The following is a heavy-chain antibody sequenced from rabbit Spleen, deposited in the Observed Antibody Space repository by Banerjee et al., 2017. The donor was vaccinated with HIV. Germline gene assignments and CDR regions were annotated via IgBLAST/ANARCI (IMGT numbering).Heavy chain of an antibody. CDR3: ARDLVAVIGWNFNL. Sequence: EESGGGLVKPEGSLTLTCTASGFTISSRYWICWVRQAPGKGLEWIACIYAGSSGVTYYASWAKGRFIMSRTSSTTVTLQMTSLTAADTATYFCARDLVAVIGWNFNLWGPGTLVTVS. CDR2: IYAGSSGVT. D-gene: IGHD1-1*01. J-gene: IGHJ4*01. CDR1: GFTISSRYW. V-gene: IGHV1S45*01.